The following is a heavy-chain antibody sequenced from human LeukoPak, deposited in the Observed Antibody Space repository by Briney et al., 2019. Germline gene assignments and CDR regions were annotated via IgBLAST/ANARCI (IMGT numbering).Heavy chain of an antibody. D-gene: IGHD6-13*01. Sequence: SETLSLTCTVSGGSISSSSYYWGWIRQPPGKGLEWIGSIYYSGSTYYNPSLKGRVTISVDTSKNQFSLKLSSVTAADTAVYYCASSLGGYSSSWYQPPFDYWGQGTLVTVSS. V-gene: IGHV4-39*01. CDR3: ASSLGGYSSSWYQPPFDY. CDR2: IYYSGST. CDR1: GGSISSSSYY. J-gene: IGHJ4*02.